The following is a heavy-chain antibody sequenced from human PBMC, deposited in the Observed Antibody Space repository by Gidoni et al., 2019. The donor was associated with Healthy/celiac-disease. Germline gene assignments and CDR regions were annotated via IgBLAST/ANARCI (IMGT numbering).Heavy chain of an antibody. J-gene: IGHJ6*02. CDR2: IIPIFGKA. V-gene: IGHV1-69*01. D-gene: IGHD2-21*01. CDR3: ARGKRVWRSPDGMDV. CDR1: GGTFSRYA. Sequence: QVQLVQSGAEVKKPGSSVKVSCKASGGTFSRYAISWVRQAPGQGLEWMGGIIPIFGKANYAQKCQGRVRITADEATSTAYMEVSRLRSEDTAVYYCARGKRVWRSPDGMDVWGQGTTVTVSS.